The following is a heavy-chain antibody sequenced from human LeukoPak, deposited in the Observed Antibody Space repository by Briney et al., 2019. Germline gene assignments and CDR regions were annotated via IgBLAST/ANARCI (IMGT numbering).Heavy chain of an antibody. CDR3: ARRGYYDILTGYRDPQLDY. CDR1: GFTFSDYY. V-gene: IGHV3-11*01. J-gene: IGHJ4*02. Sequence: GGSLRLSCAVSGFTFSDYYMSWIRQAPGKGLEWVSYISSSGSIIYYADSVKGRFTISRDNAKNSVYLQMNSLRAEDTAVYYCARRGYYDILTGYRDPQLDYWGQGTLVTVSS. D-gene: IGHD3-9*01. CDR2: ISSSGSII.